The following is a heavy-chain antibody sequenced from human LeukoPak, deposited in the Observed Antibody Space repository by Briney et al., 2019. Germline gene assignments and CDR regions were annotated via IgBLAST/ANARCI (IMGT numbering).Heavy chain of an antibody. CDR1: GGFISSYY. Sequence: SETLSLTCTVSGGFISSYYCSWIRQPPGKGLEWIGYIYYSGSTNYNPSLKSRVTISVDTSKNQFFLKLSSVTAADTAVYSCARLGNVAEGAFDIWGQGPMVTVSS. J-gene: IGHJ3*02. CDR2: IYYSGST. V-gene: IGHV4-59*01. D-gene: IGHD2-15*01. CDR3: ARLGNVAEGAFDI.